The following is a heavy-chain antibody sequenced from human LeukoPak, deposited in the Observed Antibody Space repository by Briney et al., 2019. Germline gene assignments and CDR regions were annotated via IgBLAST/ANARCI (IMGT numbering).Heavy chain of an antibody. Sequence: PSETLSLTCAVYGGSFSGYYWRWIRQPPGKGLEWIGEINHSGSTNYNPSLKSRVTISVDTSKNQFSLKLSPVTAADTAAYYCARGPGSRLSAYFDYWGQGTLVTVSS. CDR1: GGSFSGYY. CDR2: INHSGST. J-gene: IGHJ4*02. CDR3: ARGPGSRLSAYFDY. V-gene: IGHV4-34*01. D-gene: IGHD2/OR15-2a*01.